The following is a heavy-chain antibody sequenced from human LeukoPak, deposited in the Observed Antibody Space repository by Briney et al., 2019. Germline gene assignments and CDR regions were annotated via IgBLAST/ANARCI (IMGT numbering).Heavy chain of an antibody. CDR1: GFTFSSYW. J-gene: IGHJ3*02. Sequence: GGSLRLSCAASGFTFSSYWMHWVRQAPGKGLVWVSRINSDGSSTSYADSVKGRFTISRDNAKNTLHLQMNNLRAEDTAVYSCARDSGFGSGSFDIWGQGTMVTVSS. D-gene: IGHD3-10*01. CDR2: INSDGSST. CDR3: ARDSGFGSGSFDI. V-gene: IGHV3-74*01.